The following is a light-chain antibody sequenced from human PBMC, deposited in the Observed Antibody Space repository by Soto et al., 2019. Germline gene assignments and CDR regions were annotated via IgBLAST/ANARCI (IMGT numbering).Light chain of an antibody. V-gene: IGKV1-5*01. CDR3: LQYNSYSL. CDR1: RSISSW. CDR2: DAS. J-gene: IGKJ2*01. Sequence: DIQMTQSPSTLSASVGDRVTITCRASRSISSWLAWYQQKPGKAPKLLIYDASSLESGVPSRFSGSGSGTEFTLTISSLQPDDFATYYCLQYNSYSLFGQGTKLEIK.